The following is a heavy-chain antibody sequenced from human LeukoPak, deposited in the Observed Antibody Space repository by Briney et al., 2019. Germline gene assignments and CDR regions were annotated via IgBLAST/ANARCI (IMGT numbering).Heavy chain of an antibody. Sequence: GESLKISCEGSGGSFTKFWIGWVRQMPGKGLELMGIIYPADSDTRYSPSFQGQVTISADKSISTAYLQWSSLKASDTAMYYCARHSLKYYYGSGGDYQYYYYYMDVWGKGTTVTVSS. CDR3: ARHSLKYYYGSGGDYQYYYYYMDV. V-gene: IGHV5-51*01. J-gene: IGHJ6*03. CDR1: GGSFTKFW. D-gene: IGHD3-10*01. CDR2: IYPADSDT.